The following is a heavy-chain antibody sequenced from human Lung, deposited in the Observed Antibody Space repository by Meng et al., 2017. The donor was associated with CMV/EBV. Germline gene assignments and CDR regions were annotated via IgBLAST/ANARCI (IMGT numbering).Heavy chain of an antibody. CDR3: ARQPYGRSGPPWDL. Sequence: ASVXVSXXASGYTFTGYYMHWVRQAPGQGREWRGWINPNSGGTNYAQKFQGRVTMTRDTSINTAYMELSRLRSDDTAVYYCARQPYGRSGPPWDLWGQGTMVTVSS. V-gene: IGHV1-2*02. D-gene: IGHD3-3*01. J-gene: IGHJ3*01. CDR1: GYTFTGYY. CDR2: INPNSGGT.